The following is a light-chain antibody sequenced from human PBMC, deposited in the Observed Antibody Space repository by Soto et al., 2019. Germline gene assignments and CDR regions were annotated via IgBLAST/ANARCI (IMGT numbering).Light chain of an antibody. CDR1: QSISTY. CDR3: QQSPSTPWT. V-gene: IGKV1-39*01. CDR2: AAS. Sequence: DIQMTQSPSSLSASVGDSVTITCRASQSISTYINWYQQKLGKAPKLLIYAASSLQSGAPSRFSGSGSEKDFTLSITSLQPEDFATYYCQQSPSTPWTFGQGTQVEV. J-gene: IGKJ1*01.